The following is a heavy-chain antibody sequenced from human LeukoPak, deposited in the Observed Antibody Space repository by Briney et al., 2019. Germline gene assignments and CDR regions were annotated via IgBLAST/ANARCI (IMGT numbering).Heavy chain of an antibody. Sequence: GASVKVSCKASGYTFTDYFMHWVRQAPGQGLEWMGWINPNSGGTNYAQKFQGRVTMTRDTSISTAYMELSRLTSDDTAVYYCARGGGFAGDYYYYMDVWGKGTTVTISS. CDR3: ARGGGFAGDYYYYMDV. V-gene: IGHV1-2*02. CDR2: INPNSGGT. J-gene: IGHJ6*03. D-gene: IGHD5-12*01. CDR1: GYTFTDYF.